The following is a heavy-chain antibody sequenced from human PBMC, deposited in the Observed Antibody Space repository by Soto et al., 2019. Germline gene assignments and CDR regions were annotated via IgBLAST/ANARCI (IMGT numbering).Heavy chain of an antibody. D-gene: IGHD3-22*01. J-gene: IGHJ4*02. CDR3: VRDGLDYYNTARLYFDK. CDR1: GFKFITYS. Sequence: EVQLVESGGGPVRPGGSLKLSCAASGFKFITYSLSWVRQAPGKGLEWVASISSSAVYIDYADSVKGRFTISRDNANNSLYLQMNSLRAEDTATYYCVRDGLDYYNTARLYFDKWGQGTLVTVSS. V-gene: IGHV3-21*01. CDR2: ISSSAVYI.